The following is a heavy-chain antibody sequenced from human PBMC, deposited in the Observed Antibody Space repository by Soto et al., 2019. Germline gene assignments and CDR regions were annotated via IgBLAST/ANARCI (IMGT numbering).Heavy chain of an antibody. D-gene: IGHD3-10*01. CDR3: ARKRKVYYGSGSYNWFDP. J-gene: IGHJ5*02. V-gene: IGHV1-2*02. CDR1: GYTFTGYY. CDR2: ITPNSGGT. Sequence: QVQLVQSGAEVKKPGASVKVSCKASGYTFTGYYMHWVRQATGQGLEWMGWITPNSGGTNYAQKYQCMVTMNRDTSINTAYMELSRLKSDDTAVYDCARKRKVYYGSGSYNWFDPWGQGTLVTVSS.